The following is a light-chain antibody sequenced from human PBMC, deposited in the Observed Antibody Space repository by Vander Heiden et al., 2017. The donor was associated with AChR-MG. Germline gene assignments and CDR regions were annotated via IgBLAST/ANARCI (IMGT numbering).Light chain of an antibody. CDR3: QTWDGNTVV. CDR1: DLDNRY. V-gene: IGLV3-1*01. Sequence: SYELTQPSSVSVSPGQTASITCSGDDLDNRYVCWYQQRAGQSPVVVIYQDIRRPSGIPDRFSGSSSGNTATLAISETQPMDEADYYCQTWDGNTVVFGTGTRVTVL. CDR2: QDI. J-gene: IGLJ1*01.